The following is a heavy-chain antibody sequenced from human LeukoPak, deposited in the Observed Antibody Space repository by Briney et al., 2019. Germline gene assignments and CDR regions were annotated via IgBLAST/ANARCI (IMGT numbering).Heavy chain of an antibody. CDR2: IDPSDSYT. CDR3: ARHPGYIYGSDY. Sequence: PGESLRISCKGSGYSFTIYWISWVPQMSGKGLEWMASIDPSDSYTNYSPSFQGYVTISADKSINTAYLHWSSLQASDTAMYYCARHPGYIYGSDYWGQGTLVTVSS. CDR1: GYSFTIYW. D-gene: IGHD5-18*01. V-gene: IGHV5-10-1*01. J-gene: IGHJ4*02.